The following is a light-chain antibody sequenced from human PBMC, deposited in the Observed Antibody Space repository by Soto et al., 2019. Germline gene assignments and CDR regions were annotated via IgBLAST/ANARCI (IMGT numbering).Light chain of an antibody. CDR3: QQYNNWPPF. Sequence: ASQSVSSNLAWYKQKPGQAPRLLIYGASTRATGIPARFSASGSRRESTPTSTSLQSEAFEVHYCQQYNNWPPFFGGGTKVDIK. V-gene: IGKV3-15*01. CDR2: GAS. J-gene: IGKJ4*01. CDR1: QSVSSN.